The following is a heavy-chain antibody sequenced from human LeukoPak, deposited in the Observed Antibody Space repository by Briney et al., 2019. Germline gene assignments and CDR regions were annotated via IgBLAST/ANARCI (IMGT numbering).Heavy chain of an antibody. CDR1: GGSISSYYW. J-gene: IGHJ2*01. CDR3: AHNAGGYWYFDL. Sequence: TLSLTCTVSGGSISSYYWSWIRQPPGKALEWLTLINWNDDKRYSPSLKSRLTITKDTSKNQVVFTMTNMDPVDTATYYCAHNAGGYWYFDLWGRGTLVTVSS. V-gene: IGHV2-5*01. D-gene: IGHD4-23*01. CDR2: INWNDDK.